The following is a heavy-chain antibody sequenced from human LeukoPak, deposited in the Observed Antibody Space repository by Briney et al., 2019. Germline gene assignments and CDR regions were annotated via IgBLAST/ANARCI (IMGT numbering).Heavy chain of an antibody. CDR3: AKVIRNYDMAFDY. CDR1: GFTFSNYA. CDR2: IGGNDGKT. Sequence: GGSLRLSCADSGFTFSNYAMSWVRQAPGKGLEWVASIGGNDGKTYYRDSVKGRFTISRDNSKNTLYLQVNSLRAEDTAVYHCAKVIRNYDMAFDYWGQGTLVTVSS. J-gene: IGHJ4*02. D-gene: IGHD1-7*01. V-gene: IGHV3-23*01.